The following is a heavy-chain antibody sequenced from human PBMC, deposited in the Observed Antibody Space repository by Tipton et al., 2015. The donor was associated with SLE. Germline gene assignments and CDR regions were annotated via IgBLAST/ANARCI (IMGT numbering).Heavy chain of an antibody. V-gene: IGHV4-34*01. CDR1: GGSFSGYY. D-gene: IGHD1-14*01. CDR3: ARHRGTPRRAFDI. Sequence: TLSLTCAVYGGSFSGYYWGWIRQPPGKGLEWIGEITHSGSTNYNPSLKSRVTISVDPSKNQFSLKLSSVTAADTAVYYCARHRGTPRRAFDIWGQGTMVTVSS. J-gene: IGHJ3*02. CDR2: ITHSGST.